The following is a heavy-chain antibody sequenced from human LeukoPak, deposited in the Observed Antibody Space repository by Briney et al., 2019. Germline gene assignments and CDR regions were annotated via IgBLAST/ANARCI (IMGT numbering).Heavy chain of an antibody. CDR1: GGSISSGSYY. CDR3: ARDWGTVNVPGPLFRSGMDV. V-gene: IGHV4-61*02. CDR2: IYTSGST. D-gene: IGHD3-16*01. Sequence: PSETLSLTCTVSGGSISSGSYYWSWIRQPAGKGLEWIGRIYTSGSTNYNPSLKSRVTISVDTSKNQFYLKLSSVTAAATAVYYGARDWGTVNVPGPLFRSGMDVGGQGTT. J-gene: IGHJ6*02.